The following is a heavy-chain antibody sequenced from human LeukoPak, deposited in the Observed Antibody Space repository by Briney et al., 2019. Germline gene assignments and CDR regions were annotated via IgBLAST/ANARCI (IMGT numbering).Heavy chain of an antibody. Sequence: ASVKLSCKASGYTFTSYCMHWVRQAPGQGLEWMGIIKPSGSNTSYAQKFQGRVTMTRDTSTSTVYMELSSLRSEDTAVYYCARDWPRSDAFDIWRQGTNLSVSS. J-gene: IGHJ3*02. CDR1: GYTFTSYC. CDR2: IKPSGSNT. V-gene: IGHV1-46*01. CDR3: ARDWPRSDAFDI.